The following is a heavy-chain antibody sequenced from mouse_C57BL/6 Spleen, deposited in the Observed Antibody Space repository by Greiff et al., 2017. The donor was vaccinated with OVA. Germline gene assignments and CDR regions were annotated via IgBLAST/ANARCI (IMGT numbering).Heavy chain of an antibody. D-gene: IGHD1-2*01. Sequence: VQLQQPGAELVMPGASVKLSCKASGYTFTSYWMHWVKQRPGQGLEWIGEIDPSDSYTNYNQKFKGKSTLTVDKSSSTAYMQLSSLTSEDSAVYYCATLRPFDYWGQGTTLTVSS. J-gene: IGHJ2*01. V-gene: IGHV1-69*01. CDR2: IDPSDSYT. CDR3: ATLRPFDY. CDR1: GYTFTSYW.